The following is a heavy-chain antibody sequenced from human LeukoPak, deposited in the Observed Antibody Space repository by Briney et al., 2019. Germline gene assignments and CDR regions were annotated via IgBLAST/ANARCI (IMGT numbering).Heavy chain of an antibody. CDR1: GDSISSGGYS. D-gene: IGHD3-16*01. CDR2: MYNSGTT. V-gene: IGHV4-30-4*07. Sequence: SETLSLTCVVSGDSISSGGYSWNWIRQPPGKGLEWIGYMYNSGTTSYNPSLKSRVTMSVDTSKNQFSLKLSSVTAADTAVYYCARVKGLRLGESAPDYWGQGTLVTVSS. CDR3: ARVKGLRLGESAPDY. J-gene: IGHJ4*02.